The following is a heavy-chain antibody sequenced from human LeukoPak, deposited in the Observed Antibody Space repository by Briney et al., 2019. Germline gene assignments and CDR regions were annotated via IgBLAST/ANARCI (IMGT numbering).Heavy chain of an antibody. CDR1: GYTFTSYA. J-gene: IGHJ4*02. CDR2: INAGNGNT. Sequence: ASVKVSCKASGYTFTSYAMHWVRQAPGQRLEWMGWINAGNGNTKYSQKFQGRVTITRDTSASTAYMELSSLRSKDTAVYYCARALITMVRGVMIPPLGYWGQGTLVTVSS. CDR3: ARALITMVRGVMIPPLGY. D-gene: IGHD3-10*01. V-gene: IGHV1-3*01.